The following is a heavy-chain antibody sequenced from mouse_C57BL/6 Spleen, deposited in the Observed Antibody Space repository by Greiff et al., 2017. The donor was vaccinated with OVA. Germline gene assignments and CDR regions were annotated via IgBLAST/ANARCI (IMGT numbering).Heavy chain of an antibody. CDR2: IDPSDSYT. CDR3: ARSGDYDGKGFAY. Sequence: VQLQQPGAELVKPGASVKLSCKASGYTFTSYWMQWVKQRPGQGLEWIGEIDPSDSYTNYNQKFKGKATLTVDTSSSTAYMQLSSLTSEDSAVYYCARSGDYDGKGFAYWGQGTLVTVSA. D-gene: IGHD2-4*01. V-gene: IGHV1-50*01. CDR1: GYTFTSYW. J-gene: IGHJ3*01.